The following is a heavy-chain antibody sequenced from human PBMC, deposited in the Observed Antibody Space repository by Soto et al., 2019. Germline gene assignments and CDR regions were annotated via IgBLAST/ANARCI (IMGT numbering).Heavy chain of an antibody. CDR2: MYSNGNT. V-gene: IGHV3-66*01. J-gene: IGHJ5*02. CDR1: GISVNTHY. CDR3: AQYDWFEP. Sequence: EVQLVESGGGLVQPGGSLRLSCAVSGISVNTHYMSWVRQAPGKGLEWVSVMYSNGNTYYADSVKGRFTISRDNSKNSLYLQMSSLRSEDTAVYYCAQYDWFEPWGQGTLVTVSS.